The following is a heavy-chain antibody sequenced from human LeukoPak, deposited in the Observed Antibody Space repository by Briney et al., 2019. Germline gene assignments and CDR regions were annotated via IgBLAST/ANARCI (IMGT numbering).Heavy chain of an antibody. D-gene: IGHD3-10*01. CDR3: IVGDYYGSGIYYTPRTDY. V-gene: IGHV1-18*01. CDR2: ISAYNGKT. J-gene: IGHJ4*02. CDR1: GYTFTSYG. Sequence: ASVKVSCKASGYTFTSYGISWVRQAPGQGLEWMGWISAYNGKTNYEQKLQGRVTLTTDTSTSTAYMELRSLRSDDTAVYYCIVGDYYGSGIYYTPRTDYWGQGTLVTVSS.